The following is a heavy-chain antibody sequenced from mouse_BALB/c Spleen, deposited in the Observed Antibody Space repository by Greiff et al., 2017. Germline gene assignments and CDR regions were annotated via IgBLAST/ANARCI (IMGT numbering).Heavy chain of an antibody. Sequence: EVQLVESGGGLVQPGGSRKLSCAASGFTFSSFGMHWVRQAPEKGLEWVAYISSGSSTIYYADTVKGRFTISRDNPKNTLFLQMTSLRSEDTAMYYCARSGDYTLSWFAYWGQGTLVTVSA. D-gene: IGHD2-4*01. V-gene: IGHV5-17*02. J-gene: IGHJ3*01. CDR3: ARSGDYTLSWFAY. CDR1: GFTFSSFG. CDR2: ISSGSSTI.